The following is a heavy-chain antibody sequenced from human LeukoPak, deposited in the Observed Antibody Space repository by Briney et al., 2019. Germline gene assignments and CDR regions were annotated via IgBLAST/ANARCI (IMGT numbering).Heavy chain of an antibody. J-gene: IGHJ5*02. CDR1: GGSISSGGYY. CDR2: IYYSGST. Sequence: SETLSLTCTVSGGSISSGGYYWSWIRQHPGKGLEWIGYIYYSGSTYYNPSLKSRVTISVDTSKNQFSLKLSSVTAADTAVCYCARDKRQNPFHWFDPWGQGTLVTVSS. CDR3: ARDKRQNPFHWFDP. D-gene: IGHD1-14*01. V-gene: IGHV4-31*03.